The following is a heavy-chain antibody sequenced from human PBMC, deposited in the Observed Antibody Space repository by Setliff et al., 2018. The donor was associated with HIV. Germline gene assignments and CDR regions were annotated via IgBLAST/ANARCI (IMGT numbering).Heavy chain of an antibody. J-gene: IGHJ6*02. Sequence: SGTRPPPCTVPGCSISSDNWWTWVRQAPWKGLEWIGEIYHSEYTNYNPSLKSRVSMSVDKSKNQFSVKLTSVTAADTAVYYCARGHCSGTNCYGVDYYGMDVWGQGTTVTVSS. CDR2: IYHSEYT. D-gene: IGHD2-2*01. V-gene: IGHV4-4*02. CDR3: ARGHCSGTNCYGVDYYGMDV. CDR1: GCSISSDNW.